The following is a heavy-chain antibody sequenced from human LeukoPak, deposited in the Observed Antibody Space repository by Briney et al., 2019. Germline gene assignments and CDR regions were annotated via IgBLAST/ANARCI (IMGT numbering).Heavy chain of an antibody. Sequence: PGGSLRLSCAASGFTFSSYAMSWVRQAPGKGLEWVSAISGSGGSTYYADSVKGRFTISRDNSKNTLYLQMNSLRAEDTAVYYCAKLLAGSIAVAGKRGYFDYWGQGTPVTVSS. CDR3: AKLLAGSIAVAGKRGYFDY. CDR1: GFTFSSYA. D-gene: IGHD6-19*01. J-gene: IGHJ4*02. V-gene: IGHV3-23*01. CDR2: ISGSGGST.